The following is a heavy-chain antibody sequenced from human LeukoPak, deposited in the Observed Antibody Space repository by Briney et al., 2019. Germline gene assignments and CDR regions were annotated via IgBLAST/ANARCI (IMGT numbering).Heavy chain of an antibody. D-gene: IGHD3-3*01. J-gene: IGHJ3*02. CDR3: ARLEGNTIYDI. V-gene: IGHV1-2*02. CDR1: GYTFTGYY. Sequence: ASVKVSCKASGYTFTGYYMHWVRQAPGQGLEWMGWINPNSGGTNYAQKFQGRVTMTTDTSTSTAYMELRSLRSDDTAVYYCARLEGNTIYDIWGQGTMVTVSS. CDR2: INPNSGGT.